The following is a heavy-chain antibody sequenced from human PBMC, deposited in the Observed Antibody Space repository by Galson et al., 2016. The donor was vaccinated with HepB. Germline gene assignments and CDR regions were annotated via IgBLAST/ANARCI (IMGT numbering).Heavy chain of an antibody. D-gene: IGHD2/OR15-2a*01. CDR2: IIPIVGSS. CDR3: ATPSSETFYEAFDI. J-gene: IGHJ3*02. CDR1: GGTFSSNA. Sequence: SGGTFSSNALNWVRQAPGQGLEWMGRIIPIVGSSDYADDFQGRLTFTADESTGTAYMDLGSLTFDDTATYYCATPSSETFYEAFDIWGQGTMVTVSS. V-gene: IGHV1-69*01.